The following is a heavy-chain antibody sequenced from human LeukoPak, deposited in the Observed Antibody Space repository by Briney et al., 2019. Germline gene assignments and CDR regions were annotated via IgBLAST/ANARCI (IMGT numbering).Heavy chain of an antibody. CDR3: ASRPNWFDP. J-gene: IGHJ5*02. Sequence: SETLSLTCTVSGGSISSYYWSWIRQPAGKGLEWIGSIYYSGSTNYNPSLKSRVTISVDKSKNQFSLKLSSVTAADAAVYYCASRPNWFDPWGQGTLVTVSS. CDR2: IYYSGST. V-gene: IGHV4-4*07. CDR1: GGSISSYY.